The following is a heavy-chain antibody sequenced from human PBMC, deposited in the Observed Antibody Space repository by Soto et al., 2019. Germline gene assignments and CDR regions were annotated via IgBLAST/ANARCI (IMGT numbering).Heavy chain of an antibody. CDR1: GYTLTELS. CDR3: AASTYYDILTGYQVHYYYMDV. D-gene: IGHD3-9*01. V-gene: IGHV1-24*01. J-gene: IGHJ6*03. CDR2: FDPEDGET. Sequence: QVQLVQSGAEVKKPGASVKVSCKVSGYTLTELSMHWVRQAPGKGLEWMGGFDPEDGETIYAQKFQGRVTMTEDTSTDTAYMELSSLRSEDTAVYYCAASTYYDILTGYQVHYYYMDVWGKGTTVTVSS.